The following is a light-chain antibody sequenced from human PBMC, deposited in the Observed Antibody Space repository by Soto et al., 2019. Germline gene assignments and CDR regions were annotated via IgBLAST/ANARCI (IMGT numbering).Light chain of an antibody. V-gene: IGLV1-44*01. CDR2: SSN. CDR1: SSNIGSHT. J-gene: IGLJ3*02. CDR3: VAWDDSLNAWV. Sequence: QSVLTQPPSASGTPGQRVTISCSGGSSNIGSHTVNWYQQLPGTAPKLLIYSSNQRPSGVPDRFSGSKSGTSASLAISGLQSEDEADYYCVAWDDSLNAWVFGGGTKLTVL.